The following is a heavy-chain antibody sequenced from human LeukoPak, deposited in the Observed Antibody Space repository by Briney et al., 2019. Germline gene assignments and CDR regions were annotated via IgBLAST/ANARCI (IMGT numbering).Heavy chain of an antibody. V-gene: IGHV1-2*02. CDR1: GYTFIKYY. CDR2: INPNSGGT. J-gene: IGHJ4*02. CDR3: ARTHNFDVNSLDY. Sequence: ASVKVSCKASGYTFIKYYMHWVRQAPGQGLEWMGWINPNSGGTNYAQKFQGRVTMTRDTSISTAYMELSRLRPDDTAVYYCARTHNFDVNSLDYWGQGTLVTVSS. D-gene: IGHD1-20*01.